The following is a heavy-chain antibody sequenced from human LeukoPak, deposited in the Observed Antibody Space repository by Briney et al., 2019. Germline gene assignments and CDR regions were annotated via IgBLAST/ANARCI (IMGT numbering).Heavy chain of an antibody. CDR1: GFTFSSYG. D-gene: IGHD1-26*01. V-gene: IGHV3-15*01. CDR3: TTEVGATAKG. J-gene: IGHJ4*02. CDR2: IKTKSEGGTT. Sequence: TGGSLRLSCAASGFTFSSYGMHWVRQAPGKGLEWVGRIKTKSEGGTTDCAAPVKGRFTISRDDSKNTLYLQMNSLKSEDTGVYYCTTEVGATAKGWGQGTLVTVSS.